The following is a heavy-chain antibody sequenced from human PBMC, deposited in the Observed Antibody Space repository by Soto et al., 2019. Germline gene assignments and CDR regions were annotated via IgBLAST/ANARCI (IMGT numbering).Heavy chain of an antibody. CDR3: ARDHRWGYSYGHDY. D-gene: IGHD5-18*01. J-gene: IGHJ4*02. Sequence: SETLSLTCTVSGGSISSYYWSWIRQPAGKGLEWIGRIYTSGSTNYNPSLKSRASMSVDTTKNQFSLKLSSVTAADTAVYYCARDHRWGYSYGHDYWGQGTLVTVSS. CDR1: GGSISSYY. V-gene: IGHV4-4*07. CDR2: IYTSGST.